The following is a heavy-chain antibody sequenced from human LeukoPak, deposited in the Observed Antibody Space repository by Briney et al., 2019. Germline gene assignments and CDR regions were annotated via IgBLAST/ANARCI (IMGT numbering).Heavy chain of an antibody. CDR3: ARGGYSYGLTY. J-gene: IGHJ4*02. CDR2: IYSGGST. D-gene: IGHD5-18*01. CDR1: GFNFSSNY. V-gene: IGHV3-53*01. Sequence: GGSLRLSCAASGFNFSSNYMSWVRQAPGKGLEWVSVIYSGGSTYYADSVKGRFIISRDNSKNMLYLQMNSLRAEDTAVYYCARGGYSYGLTYWGQGTLVTVSS.